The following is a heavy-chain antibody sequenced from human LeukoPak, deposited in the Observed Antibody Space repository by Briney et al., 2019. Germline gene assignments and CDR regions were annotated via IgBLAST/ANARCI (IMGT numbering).Heavy chain of an antibody. D-gene: IGHD6-19*01. CDR1: GFTFSSYA. V-gene: IGHV3-23*01. Sequence: HSGGSLRLSCAASGFTFSSYAMSWVRQAPGKGLEWVSAISGSGGSTYYADSVKGRFTISRDNSKNTLYLQMNSLRAEDTAVYYCARDRSRNRSGPVHMDVWGQGTTVTVSS. CDR2: ISGSGGST. CDR3: ARDRSRNRSGPVHMDV. J-gene: IGHJ6*02.